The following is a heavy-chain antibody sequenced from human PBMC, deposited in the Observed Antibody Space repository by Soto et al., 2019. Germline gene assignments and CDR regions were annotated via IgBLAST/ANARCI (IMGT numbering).Heavy chain of an antibody. CDR1: GVSISGSY. V-gene: IGHV4-4*07. CDR3: VRDGTKTLRDWFDP. Sequence: SETLSLTCTVSGVSISGSYWSWIRKSAGKGLEWIGRIYATGTTDYNPSLKSRVMMSVDTSKKQFSLKLRSVTAADTAVYYCVRDGTKTLRDWFDPWGQGISVTVSS. J-gene: IGHJ5*02. D-gene: IGHD1-1*01. CDR2: IYATGTT.